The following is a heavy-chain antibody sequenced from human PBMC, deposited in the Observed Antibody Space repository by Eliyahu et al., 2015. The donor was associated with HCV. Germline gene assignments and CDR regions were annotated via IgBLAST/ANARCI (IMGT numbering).Heavy chain of an antibody. D-gene: IGHD3-22*01. Sequence: QVQLVQSGAEVKKPGSSVKVSCKASGGTFSSYAISWVRQAPGQGLEWMGRIIPIFGIANYAQKFQGRVTITADKSTSTAYMELSSLRSEDTAVYYCARSPKPPTFDSSGPYALEDYYYYYGMDVWGQGTTVTVSS. CDR2: IIPIFGIA. J-gene: IGHJ6*02. CDR3: ARSPKPPTFDSSGPYALEDYYYYYGMDV. CDR1: GGTFSSYA. V-gene: IGHV1-69*04.